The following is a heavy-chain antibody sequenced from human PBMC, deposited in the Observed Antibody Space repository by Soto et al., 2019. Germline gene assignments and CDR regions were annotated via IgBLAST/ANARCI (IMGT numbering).Heavy chain of an antibody. CDR3: AVFAKRRREYSSGRRGDGAFDI. Sequence: VGSLRLSCASSVFTFSSYGMHCVRQSPGKWLEWVAVISYDGSNKYYADSVKGRFTISRDNSKNTLYLQMNSLRAEDTAVYYCAVFAKRRREYSSGRRGDGAFDIWGQGTMVIVS. J-gene: IGHJ3*02. CDR1: VFTFSSYG. D-gene: IGHD6-19*01. V-gene: IGHV3-30*03. CDR2: ISYDGSNK.